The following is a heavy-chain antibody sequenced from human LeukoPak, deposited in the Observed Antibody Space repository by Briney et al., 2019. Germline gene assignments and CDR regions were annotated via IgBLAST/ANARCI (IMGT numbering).Heavy chain of an antibody. V-gene: IGHV3-33*06. CDR2: IWYDGGNK. D-gene: IGHD6-25*01. CDR1: GFTFSSYG. Sequence: PGRSLRLSCAASGFTFSSYGMHWVRQAPGKGLEWVAVIWYDGGNKYYADSVKGRFTISRDNSKNTLYLQMNSLRAEDTAIYYCAKASAADYFFDSWGQGTLVTVSS. J-gene: IGHJ4*02. CDR3: AKASAADYFFDS.